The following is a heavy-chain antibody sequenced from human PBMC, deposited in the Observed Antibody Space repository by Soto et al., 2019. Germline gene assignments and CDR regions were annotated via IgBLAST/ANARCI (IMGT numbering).Heavy chain of an antibody. Sequence: QVQLVQSGAEVKKPGASVKVSCKASGYTFTSYAMHWVRQAPGQRLEWMGWINAGNGNTKYSKKFQARVTITRDTSASTAYMELSSLRAEDTAVYYCARDLGGWPDYWGQGTLVTVSS. V-gene: IGHV1-3*01. CDR2: INAGNGNT. D-gene: IGHD2-15*01. J-gene: IGHJ4*02. CDR3: ARDLGGWPDY. CDR1: GYTFTSYA.